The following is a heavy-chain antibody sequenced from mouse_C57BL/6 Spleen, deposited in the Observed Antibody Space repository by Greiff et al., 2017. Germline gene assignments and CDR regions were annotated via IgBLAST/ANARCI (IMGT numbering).Heavy chain of an antibody. CDR3: ARGYYAAMDY. D-gene: IGHD1-1*01. CDR2: IYPRSGNT. CDR1: GYTFTSYG. J-gene: IGHJ4*01. V-gene: IGHV1-81*01. Sequence: QVQLQQSGAELVRPGASVKLSCKASGYTFTSYGISWVKQRPGQGLEWIGAIYPRSGNTYYTEKFKGKATLTADKSSSTAYMELRSLTSEDSAVXSRARGYYAAMDYWGQGTSVTVSS.